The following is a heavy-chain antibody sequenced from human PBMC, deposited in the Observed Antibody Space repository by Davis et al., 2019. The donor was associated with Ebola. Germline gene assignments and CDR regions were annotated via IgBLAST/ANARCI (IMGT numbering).Heavy chain of an antibody. D-gene: IGHD6-6*01. CDR2: ISSSSSTI. Sequence: PGGSLRLSCAASGFTFSSFAMSWVRQAPGKGLEWVSYISSSSSTIYYADSVKGRFTISRDNAKNSLYLQMNSLRAEDTAVYYCARDGGIAARPGWFDPWGQGTLVTVSS. CDR1: GFTFSSFA. CDR3: ARDGGIAARPGWFDP. J-gene: IGHJ5*02. V-gene: IGHV3-48*04.